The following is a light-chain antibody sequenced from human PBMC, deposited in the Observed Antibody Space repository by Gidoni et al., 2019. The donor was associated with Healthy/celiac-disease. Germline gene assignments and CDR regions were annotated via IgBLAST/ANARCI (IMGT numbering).Light chain of an antibody. CDR2: GAS. J-gene: IGKJ2*01. V-gene: IGKV3-15*01. CDR3: QQYNNWPPAT. Sequence: EIVMTQSPATLSVSPGERATLHCRASQSVSSNLAWYQQKPGQAPRLLIYGASTRATGIPARFSGSGSGTEFTLTISSLQSEDFAVYYCQQYNNWPPATFGQGTKLEIK. CDR1: QSVSSN.